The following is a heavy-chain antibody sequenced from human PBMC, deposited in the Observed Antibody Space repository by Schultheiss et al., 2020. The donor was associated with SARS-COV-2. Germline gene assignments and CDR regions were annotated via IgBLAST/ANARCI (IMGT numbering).Heavy chain of an antibody. CDR2: IYYSGST. CDR1: GGSISSYY. D-gene: IGHD3-10*01. CDR3: ARNHYGSGSDWFDP. J-gene: IGHJ5*02. V-gene: IGHV4-59*08. Sequence: SQTLSLTCTVSGGSISSYYWSWIRQHPGKGLEWIGYIYYSGSTNYNPSLKSRVTISVDTSKNQFSLKLSSVTAADTAVYYCARNHYGSGSDWFDPWGQGTLVTVSS.